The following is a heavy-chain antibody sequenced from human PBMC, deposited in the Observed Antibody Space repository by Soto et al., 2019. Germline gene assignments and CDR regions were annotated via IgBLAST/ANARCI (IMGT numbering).Heavy chain of an antibody. V-gene: IGHV4-34*01. CDR2: INHSGST. J-gene: IGHJ4*02. Sequence: PSETLSLTCAVYGGSFSGYYWSWIRQLPGKGLEWIGEINHSGSTNYNPSLKSRVTISVDTSKNQFSLKLSSVTAADTAVYYCARGRYYFDYWGQGTLVTVSS. CDR3: ARGRYYFDY. CDR1: GGSFSGYY.